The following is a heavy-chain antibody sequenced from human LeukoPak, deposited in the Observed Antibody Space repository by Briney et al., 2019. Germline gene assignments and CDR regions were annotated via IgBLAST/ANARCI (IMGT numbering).Heavy chain of an antibody. J-gene: IGHJ1*01. Sequence: GGSLRLSCAASGFTFSSYAMSWVRQAPGKGLEWVSGISGSGGATNYADSVKGRFTISRDNSKNTLYLQMNSLRAEDTAVYYCGGVRIQHWGQGTLATVSS. CDR2: ISGSGGAT. CDR1: GFTFSSYA. D-gene: IGHD1-26*01. CDR3: GGVRIQH. V-gene: IGHV3-23*01.